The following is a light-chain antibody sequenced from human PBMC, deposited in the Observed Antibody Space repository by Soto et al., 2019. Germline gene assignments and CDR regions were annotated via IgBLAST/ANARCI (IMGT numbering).Light chain of an antibody. CDR3: QQYNSYPLT. CDR1: QSINSW. Sequence: DIQMTQSPSTLSASVGDRFTITCLSSQSINSWLAWYQQKSGKAPKLLIYKASSLESGVPSRFSGSGSGTEFTLIISSLQPDDFATYYCQQYNSYPLTFGGGTKVDIK. J-gene: IGKJ4*01. V-gene: IGKV1-5*03. CDR2: KAS.